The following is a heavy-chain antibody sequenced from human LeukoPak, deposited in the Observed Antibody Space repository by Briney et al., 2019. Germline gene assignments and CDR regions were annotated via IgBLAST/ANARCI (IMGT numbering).Heavy chain of an antibody. D-gene: IGHD3-3*01. CDR3: ARDPQPIFARPHDAFDI. Sequence: SETLSLTCTVSGGSISSHYWSWIRQPPGKGLEWIGYIYYSGSTNYNPSLKSRVTISVDTSKNQFSLKLSSVTAADTAVYYCARDPQPIFARPHDAFDIWGQGTMVTVSS. V-gene: IGHV4-59*11. J-gene: IGHJ3*02. CDR2: IYYSGST. CDR1: GGSISSHY.